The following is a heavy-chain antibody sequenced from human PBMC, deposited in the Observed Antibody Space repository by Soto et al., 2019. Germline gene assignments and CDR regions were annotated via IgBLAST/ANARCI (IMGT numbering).Heavy chain of an antibody. Sequence: QITLKESGPTLVKPTQTLTLTCTFSGFSLSTSGVGVGCIRQPPGKALEWLALIYWDDDKRYSPSLKSRLTIPKDTSKNQVVLTMTNMDPVDTATYYCAHRGSWDWFDPWGQGTMVTVSS. CDR2: IYWDDDK. J-gene: IGHJ5*02. D-gene: IGHD6-13*01. CDR3: AHRGSWDWFDP. V-gene: IGHV2-5*02. CDR1: GFSLSTSGVG.